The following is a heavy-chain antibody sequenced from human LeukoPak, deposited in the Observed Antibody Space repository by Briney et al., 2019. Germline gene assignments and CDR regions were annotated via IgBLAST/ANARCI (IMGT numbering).Heavy chain of an antibody. CDR1: GDSTSSDRYY. D-gene: IGHD3-10*01. CDR2: IYYSGST. CDR3: ARSGNYYGSGSYYLERYYYYGMDV. Sequence: SETLSLTCTISGDSTSSDRYYGGWVRQPPGKGLEWIGNIYYSGSTYYNPSLKSRVTMSVDTSKNQFSLKVSSVTAADTAVYYCARSGNYYGSGSYYLERYYYYGMDVWGQGTTVTVSS. J-gene: IGHJ6*02. V-gene: IGHV4-39*07.